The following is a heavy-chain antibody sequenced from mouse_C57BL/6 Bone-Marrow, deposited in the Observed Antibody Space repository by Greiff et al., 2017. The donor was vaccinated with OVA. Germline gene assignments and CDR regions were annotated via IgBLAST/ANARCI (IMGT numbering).Heavy chain of an antibody. CDR3: ARSNPYYFDY. J-gene: IGHJ2*01. Sequence: DVKVEESGGGLVQPGGSLKLSCAASGFTFSDYGMAWVRQAPRKGPEWVAFISNLAYSIYYADTVTGRFTISRENAKNTLYLEMSSLRSEDTAMYYCARSNPYYFDYWGQGTTLTVSS. D-gene: IGHD2-5*01. CDR1: GFTFSDYG. V-gene: IGHV5-15*01. CDR2: ISNLAYSI.